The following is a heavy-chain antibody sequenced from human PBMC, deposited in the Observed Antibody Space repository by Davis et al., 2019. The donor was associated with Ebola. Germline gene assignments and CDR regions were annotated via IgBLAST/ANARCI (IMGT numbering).Heavy chain of an antibody. CDR2: IIPILGIA. D-gene: IGHD3-10*01. V-gene: IGHV1-69*04. CDR3: ARAHNYGSYYYYGMDV. Sequence: AASVKVSCKASGYTFTSDDINWVRQATGQGLEWMGRIIPILGIANYAQKFQGRVTITADKSTSTAYMELSSLRSEDTAVYYCARAHNYGSYYYYGMDVWGQGTTVTVSS. J-gene: IGHJ6*02. CDR1: GYTFTSDD.